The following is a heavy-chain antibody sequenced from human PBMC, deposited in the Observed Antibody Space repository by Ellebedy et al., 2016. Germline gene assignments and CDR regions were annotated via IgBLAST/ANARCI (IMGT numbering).Heavy chain of an antibody. V-gene: IGHV4-59*13. J-gene: IGHJ4*02. CDR3: ARAGSGYDCPDY. Sequence: SETLSLTXTVSGGSISSYYWSWIRQPPGKGLEWIGYIYYSGSTNYNPSLKSRVTISVDTSKNQFSLKLSSVTAADTAVYYCARAGSGYDCPDYWGQGTLVTVSS. CDR1: GGSISSYY. CDR2: IYYSGST. D-gene: IGHD5-12*01.